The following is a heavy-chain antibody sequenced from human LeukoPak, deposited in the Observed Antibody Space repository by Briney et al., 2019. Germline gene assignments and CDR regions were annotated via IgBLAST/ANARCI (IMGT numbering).Heavy chain of an antibody. CDR3: ARDLFELGTYYDFWSGYSPLGY. D-gene: IGHD3-3*01. J-gene: IGHJ4*02. CDR1: GFTFSNYA. V-gene: IGHV3-30-3*01. Sequence: GGSLRLSCAASGFTFSNYAMHWVRQAPGKGLEWVAVISYDGSNKYSADSVKGRFTISRDNSKNTLSLHINSLRAEDTAVYYCARDLFELGTYYDFWSGYSPLGYWGQGTLVTVSS. CDR2: ISYDGSNK.